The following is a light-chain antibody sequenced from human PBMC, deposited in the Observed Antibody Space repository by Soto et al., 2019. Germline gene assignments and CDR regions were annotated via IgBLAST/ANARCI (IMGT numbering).Light chain of an antibody. Sequence: QSVLTQPPSVSGAPGQRVTISCTGSSSNIGAGYGVHWYQQLPGTAPKLLIYGNSNRPSGVPDRFSGSKSGTSASLAITGLQAEDEADYYCQSYDRSLSGWVFGGGTKVTVL. CDR3: QSYDRSLSGWV. V-gene: IGLV1-40*01. CDR1: SSNIGAGYG. J-gene: IGLJ3*02. CDR2: GNS.